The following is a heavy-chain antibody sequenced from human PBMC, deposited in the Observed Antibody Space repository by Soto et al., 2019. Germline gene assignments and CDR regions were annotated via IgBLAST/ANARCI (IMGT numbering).Heavy chain of an antibody. CDR1: GGSVSSYY. CDR2: IYNSAGT. V-gene: IGHV4-59*02. Sequence: SETLSLTCTVSGGSVSSYYWSWIRQPPGKGLEWIGYIYNSAGTNYNPSLKSRVTISVDKSKNQFSLTLSSVTAADTAVYYCASSIFGVVIGSSFDYWGQGTLVTVSS. CDR3: ASSIFGVVIGSSFDY. J-gene: IGHJ4*02. D-gene: IGHD3-3*01.